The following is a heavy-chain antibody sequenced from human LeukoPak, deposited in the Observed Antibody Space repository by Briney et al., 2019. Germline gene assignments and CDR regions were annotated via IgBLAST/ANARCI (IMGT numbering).Heavy chain of an antibody. Sequence: SETLSLTRSVSGGSISRHYWTWIRPPPGKGLEWIGYAHFSGSTNYNPSLKSRATASLDRAKNQISLTLTSVTAADTAVYFCARAKAAGSYDFWGQGTLVTVSS. CDR2: AHFSGST. CDR3: ARAKAAGSYDF. D-gene: IGHD6-13*01. V-gene: IGHV4-59*11. J-gene: IGHJ4*02. CDR1: GGSISRHY.